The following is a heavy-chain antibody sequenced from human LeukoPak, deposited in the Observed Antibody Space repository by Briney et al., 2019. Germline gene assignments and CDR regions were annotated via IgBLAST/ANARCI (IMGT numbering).Heavy chain of an antibody. D-gene: IGHD5-24*01. Sequence: GGSLRLSCAASGFTFSNAWMSWVRQAPGKGLEWVGRIKSKTDGGTTDYAAPVKGRFTISRDDSKNTLYLQMNSLRAEDCARDWVSLDYWGQGTLVTVSS. CDR3: SLDY. CDR1: GFTFSNAW. CDR2: IKSKTDGGTT. V-gene: IGHV3-15*05. J-gene: IGHJ4*02.